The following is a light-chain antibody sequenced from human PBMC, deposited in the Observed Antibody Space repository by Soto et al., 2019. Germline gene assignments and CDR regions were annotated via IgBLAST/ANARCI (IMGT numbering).Light chain of an antibody. V-gene: IGKV1-39*01. CDR3: QQNYNTPPIT. J-gene: IGKJ5*01. CDR1: QSISTY. Sequence: DIQMTQSPSSLSASVGDSVTITCRASQSISTYLNWFQQKPGKAPKLLIYRASSLQSGVPSRFSGSGSGTDFTLTISSLQPEDFATYSCQQNYNTPPITFGQGTRLEIK. CDR2: RAS.